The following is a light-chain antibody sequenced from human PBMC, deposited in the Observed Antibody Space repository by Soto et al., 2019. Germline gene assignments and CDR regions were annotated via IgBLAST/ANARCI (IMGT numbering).Light chain of an antibody. CDR3: SSYRSSSTLDV. CDR2: DVS. Sequence: QSALTQPASVSGSPGQSITISCTGTSSDVGGYNYVSWYQQHPGKAPKLMIYDVSNRPSGVSNRFSGSKSGNTASLTISGLQAEDEGDYYCSSYRSSSTLDVFGTGTKLTVL. V-gene: IGLV2-14*03. CDR1: SSDVGGYNY. J-gene: IGLJ1*01.